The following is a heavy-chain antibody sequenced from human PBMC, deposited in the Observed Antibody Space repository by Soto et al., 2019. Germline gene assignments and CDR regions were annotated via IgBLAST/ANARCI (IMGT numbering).Heavy chain of an antibody. D-gene: IGHD6-13*01. V-gene: IGHV3-66*01. CDR1: ESIVSSNY. CDR2: IYNGVST. J-gene: IGHJ6*02. CDR3: ARDNAAVGIYRMDV. Sequence: EVQLVESGGGLVQPGGSLRLSCAASESIVSSNYMSWVRQAPGKGLEWVSVIYNGVSTYYADSVKGRFTISRDNSKNMLYLQMNSLRAEDTAVYYCARDNAAVGIYRMDVWGQGTTVTVSS.